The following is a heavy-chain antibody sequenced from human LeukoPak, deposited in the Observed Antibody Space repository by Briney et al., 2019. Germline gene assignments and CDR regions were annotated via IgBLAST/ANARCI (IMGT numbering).Heavy chain of an antibody. Sequence: ASVRVSCKASGYTFTIYGISWVRQAPGQVVEGMGWISAYNGNTNYAQKLQGRVTMTTDTSTSTAYMELRSLRSDDTAVYYCARGRRQLERQMYWFDPWGQGTLVTVSS. CDR1: GYTFTIYG. D-gene: IGHD1-1*01. CDR2: ISAYNGNT. J-gene: IGHJ5*02. CDR3: ARGRRQLERQMYWFDP. V-gene: IGHV1-18*01.